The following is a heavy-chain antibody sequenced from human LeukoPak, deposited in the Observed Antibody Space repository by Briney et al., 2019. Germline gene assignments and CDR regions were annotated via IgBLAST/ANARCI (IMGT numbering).Heavy chain of an antibody. CDR3: ARVSIDYDSSGYYGYYFDY. J-gene: IGHJ4*02. CDR2: INGYNGLT. D-gene: IGHD3-22*01. Sequence: ASVKVSCKASGYTFTNFGISWVRQAPGQGLEWMGWINGYNGLTNYAQKLQGRVTMTTDTSTSTAYMELRSLRSDDTAVYYCARVSIDYDSSGYYGYYFDYWGQGTLVTVSS. V-gene: IGHV1-18*01. CDR1: GYTFTNFG.